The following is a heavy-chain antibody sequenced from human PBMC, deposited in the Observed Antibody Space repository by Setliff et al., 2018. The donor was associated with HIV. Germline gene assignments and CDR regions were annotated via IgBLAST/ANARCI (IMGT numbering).Heavy chain of an antibody. J-gene: IGHJ4*02. CDR3: ARVASYDFWSGYLHYFDY. CDR2: INHGGST. Sequence: SETLSLTCAVYGGSFSGYYWSWIRQPPGKGLEWIGEINHGGSTDSNPSLKSRVTISVDTSKNQFSLNLTSVTAADTAVYYCARVASYDFWSGYLHYFDYWGQGTPVTVSS. V-gene: IGHV4-34*01. D-gene: IGHD3-3*01. CDR1: GGSFSGYY.